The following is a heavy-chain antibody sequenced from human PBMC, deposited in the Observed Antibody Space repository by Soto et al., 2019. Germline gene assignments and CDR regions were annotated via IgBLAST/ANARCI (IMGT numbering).Heavy chain of an antibody. D-gene: IGHD3-10*01. V-gene: IGHV4-31*03. J-gene: IGHJ4*02. CDR2: IYYSGST. Sequence: PSETLSLTCTVSGGSISSGGYYWSWIRQHPGKGLEWIGYIYYSGSTYYNPSLKSRVTISVDTSKNQFSLKLSSVTAADTAVYYCARDGSGSLDYWGQGTLVTVSS. CDR1: GGSISSGGYY. CDR3: ARDGSGSLDY.